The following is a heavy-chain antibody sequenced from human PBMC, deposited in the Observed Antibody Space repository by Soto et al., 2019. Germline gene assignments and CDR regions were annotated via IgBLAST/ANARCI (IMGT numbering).Heavy chain of an antibody. CDR2: ISYDGSNK. J-gene: IGHJ4*02. D-gene: IGHD3-3*01. V-gene: IGHV3-30-3*01. CDR3: ARHKRDLRVLEWSYYFDY. Sequence: QVQLVESGGGVVQPGRSLRLSCAASGFTFSSYAIHWIRQAPGKGLEWVALISYDGSNKYYADSVKDRFTISRNNSKHTLYRQMSSLRAEDTAVYYCARHKRDLRVLEWSYYFDYWGQRTLVTVSS. CDR1: GFTFSSYA.